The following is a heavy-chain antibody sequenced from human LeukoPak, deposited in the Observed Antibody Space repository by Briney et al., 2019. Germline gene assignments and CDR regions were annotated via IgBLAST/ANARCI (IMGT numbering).Heavy chain of an antibody. CDR2: INPNVGGT. CDR1: GYTFTGYV. CDR3: ARSYPVTAVMFDH. Sequence: ASVKLSCKASGYTFTGYVIYWVRQAPGQGLEWMGWINPNVGGTKYAQKVQGRVTMTRDTSISTAYMEVSRLRSDDTAIYYCARSYPVTAVMFDHWGQGSLVTVSA. D-gene: IGHD2-21*02. J-gene: IGHJ4*02. V-gene: IGHV1-2*02.